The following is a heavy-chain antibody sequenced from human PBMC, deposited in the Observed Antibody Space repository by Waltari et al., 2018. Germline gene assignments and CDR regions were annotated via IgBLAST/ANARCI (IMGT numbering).Heavy chain of an antibody. Sequence: QVQLQESGPGLVKPSQTLSLTCTVSGGSISSGSYYWRWIRQPAGKGLGWIGRIYTSGSTNYNPTLKRRVTISGDTSKNQFSRKLSSVTAADTAVYYCAAYYYDSSGPFDYWGQGTLVIVSS. V-gene: IGHV4-61*02. J-gene: IGHJ4*02. D-gene: IGHD3-22*01. CDR3: AAYYYDSSGPFDY. CDR1: GGSISSGSYY. CDR2: IYTSGST.